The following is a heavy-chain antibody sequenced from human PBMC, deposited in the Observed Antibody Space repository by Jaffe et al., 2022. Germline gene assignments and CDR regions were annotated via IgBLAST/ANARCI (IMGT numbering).Heavy chain of an antibody. CDR1: GFTFSSYS. Sequence: EVQLVESGGGLVKPGGSLRLSCAASGFTFSSYSMNWVRQAPGKGLEWVSSISSSSSYIYYADSVKGRFTISRDNAKNSLYLQMNSLRAEDTAVYYCARDGGREGDYADWFDPWGQGTLVTVSS. V-gene: IGHV3-21*01. D-gene: IGHD4-17*01. CDR3: ARDGGREGDYADWFDP. J-gene: IGHJ5*02. CDR2: ISSSSSYI.